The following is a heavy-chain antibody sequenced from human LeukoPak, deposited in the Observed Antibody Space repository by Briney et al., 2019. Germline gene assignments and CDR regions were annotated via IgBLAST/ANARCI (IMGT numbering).Heavy chain of an antibody. D-gene: IGHD6-13*01. V-gene: IGHV3-7*01. J-gene: IGHJ4*02. CDR1: GFFFRGYW. Sequence: PGGSLRLSCAASGFFFRGYWMSWLRQAPGKGLVWVANINQDGSDKYYVDSVKGRFTISRDNAKNSVYLQMNSLRAEDTAVYFCASGGDSSSWPFDYWGQGILVTVSS. CDR3: ASGGDSSSWPFDY. CDR2: INQDGSDK.